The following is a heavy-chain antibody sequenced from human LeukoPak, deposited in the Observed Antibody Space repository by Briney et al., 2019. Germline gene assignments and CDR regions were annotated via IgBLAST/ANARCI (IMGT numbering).Heavy chain of an antibody. CDR1: GFTFGDHY. J-gene: IGHJ4*02. V-gene: IGHV3-72*01. CDR3: TRVVLVGTTYSYFDY. Sequence: GGSLRLSCAASGFTFGDHYMDWVRQAPGKGLEWVGRTRKKTNSYTTEYAASVKGRFTISRDDSKNSLYLQMNSLKAEDTAVYYCTRVVLVGTTYSYFDYWGQGTLVTVSS. CDR2: TRKKTNSYTT. D-gene: IGHD1-26*01.